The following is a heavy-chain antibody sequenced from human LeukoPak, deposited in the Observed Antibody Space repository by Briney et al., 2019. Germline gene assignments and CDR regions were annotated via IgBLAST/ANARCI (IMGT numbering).Heavy chain of an antibody. D-gene: IGHD3-10*02. Sequence: GGSLRLSCEASGFSFSSYNMDWVRQAPGKGLEWVSYISSSGSTIYYADSVKGRFTISRDNDKNSLYLQMNSLRAEDTAVYYCAELGITMIGGVWGKGTTVTISS. V-gene: IGHV3-48*03. CDR2: ISSSGSTI. CDR1: GFSFSSYN. CDR3: AELGITMIGGV. J-gene: IGHJ6*04.